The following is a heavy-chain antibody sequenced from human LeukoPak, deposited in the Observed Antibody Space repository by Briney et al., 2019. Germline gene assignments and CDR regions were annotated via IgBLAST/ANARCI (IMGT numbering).Heavy chain of an antibody. J-gene: IGHJ4*02. Sequence: SETLSLTCTVSGGSISSYYWSWIRQPAGKGLEWIGYIYYSGSTNYNPSLKSRVTISVDTSKNQFSLKLSSVTAADTAVYYCARGLSGGWGNYFDYWGQGTLVTVSS. CDR1: GGSISSYY. CDR3: ARGLSGGWGNYFDY. CDR2: IYYSGST. D-gene: IGHD7-27*01. V-gene: IGHV4-59*01.